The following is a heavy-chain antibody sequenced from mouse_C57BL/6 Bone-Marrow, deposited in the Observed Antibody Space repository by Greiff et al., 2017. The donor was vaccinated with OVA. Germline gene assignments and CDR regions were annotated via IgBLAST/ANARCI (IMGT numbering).Heavy chain of an antibody. CDR3: ARGYYDPWFAY. CDR1: GYSFTGYY. D-gene: IGHD2-4*01. CDR2: INPSTGGT. V-gene: IGHV1-42*01. J-gene: IGHJ3*01. Sequence: VQLKESGPELVKPGASVKISCKASGYSFTGYYMNWVKQSPEKSLEWIGEINPSTGGTTYNQKFKAKATLTVDKSSSTAYMQLKSLTSEDSAVYYCARGYYDPWFAYWGQGTLVTVSA.